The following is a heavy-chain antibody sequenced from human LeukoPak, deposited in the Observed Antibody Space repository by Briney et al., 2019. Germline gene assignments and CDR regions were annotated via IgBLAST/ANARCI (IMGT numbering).Heavy chain of an antibody. CDR3: ARARTLNYDFWSGYYRGYAFDI. J-gene: IGHJ3*02. V-gene: IGHV4-61*02. CDR1: GGSISSGSYY. D-gene: IGHD3-3*01. CDR2: IYTSGST. Sequence: SETLSLTCTVSGGSISSGSYYWSWLRQPAGKGLEWIGRIYTSGSTNYNPSLKSRVTISVDTSKNQFSLKLSSVTAADTAVYYCARARTLNYDFWSGYYRGYAFDIWGQGTMVTVSS.